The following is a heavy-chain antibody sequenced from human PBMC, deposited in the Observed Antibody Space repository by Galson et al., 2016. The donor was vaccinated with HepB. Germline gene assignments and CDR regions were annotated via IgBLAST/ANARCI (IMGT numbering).Heavy chain of an antibody. D-gene: IGHD4-23*01. CDR2: MSSSGSTM. J-gene: IGHJ6*02. CDR3: AKDGGQQVVRWERLRKVYYYYAMDV. V-gene: IGHV3-48*02. CDR1: GFTVSSYS. Sequence: SLRLFCAASGFTVSSYSMNWVRQAPGKGLEWVSSMSSSGSTMYYADSVKGRFTISRDIAQNSLYLQMNSLRDEDTAVYYCAKDGGQQVVRWERLRKVYYYYAMDVWGQGTTVTVSS.